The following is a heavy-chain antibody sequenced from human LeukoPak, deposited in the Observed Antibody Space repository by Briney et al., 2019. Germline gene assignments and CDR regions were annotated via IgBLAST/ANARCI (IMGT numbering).Heavy chain of an antibody. D-gene: IGHD3-10*01. V-gene: IGHV3-9*01. Sequence: SLRLSCSASGFTIDDYAMHRVRQAPGKGLEWVSGISWNSGSIGYADSVKGRFTISRDYSRNTVYLQMNSLRAEDTAVYYCARESGFGELFPYAFDIWGQGTVVTVSS. CDR3: ARESGFGELFPYAFDI. J-gene: IGHJ3*02. CDR2: ISWNSGSI. CDR1: GFTIDDYA.